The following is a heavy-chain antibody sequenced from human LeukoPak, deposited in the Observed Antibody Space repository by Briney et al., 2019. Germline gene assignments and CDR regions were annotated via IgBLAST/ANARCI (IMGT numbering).Heavy chain of an antibody. CDR3: AKGPQLGSGYHPDY. J-gene: IGHJ4*02. CDR2: ITGSDDRT. CDR1: VFTFNSDA. V-gene: IGHV3-23*01. D-gene: IGHD3-22*01. Sequence: PGGSLRLSCAASVFTFNSDAMTWVRQAPGEGLEWVSTITGSDDRTYYADSVRGRFTISRDFSKNTVHLQLNSLRAEDTAMYYCAKGPQLGSGYHPDYWGQGTLVTVSS.